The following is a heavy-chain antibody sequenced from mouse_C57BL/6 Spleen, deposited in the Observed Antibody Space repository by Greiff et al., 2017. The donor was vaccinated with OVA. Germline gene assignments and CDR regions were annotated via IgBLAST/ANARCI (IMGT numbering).Heavy chain of an antibody. D-gene: IGHD3-2*02. Sequence: QVQLQQSGPELVKPGASVKISCKASGYTFTDYYINWVKQRPGQGLEWIGWIFPGSGSTYYNEKFKGKATLTVDKSSSTAYMLLSSLTSEDSAVYFCARSRGIDSSGYVYAMDYWGQGTSVTVSS. J-gene: IGHJ4*01. CDR1: GYTFTDYY. V-gene: IGHV1-75*01. CDR3: ARSRGIDSSGYVYAMDY. CDR2: IFPGSGST.